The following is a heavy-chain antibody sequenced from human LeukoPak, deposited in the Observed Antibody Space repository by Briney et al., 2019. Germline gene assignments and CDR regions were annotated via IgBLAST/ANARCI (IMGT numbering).Heavy chain of an antibody. CDR3: AKPMEYQLLSDY. D-gene: IGHD2-2*01. CDR2: ISGSGGST. Sequence: GSLRLSCAASGFTFSSYAVSWVRQAPGKGLEWVSAISGSGGSTYYADSVKGRFTISRDNSKNTLYLQMNSLRAEDTAVYYCAKPMEYQLLSDYWGQGTLVTVSS. V-gene: IGHV3-23*01. CDR1: GFTFSSYA. J-gene: IGHJ4*02.